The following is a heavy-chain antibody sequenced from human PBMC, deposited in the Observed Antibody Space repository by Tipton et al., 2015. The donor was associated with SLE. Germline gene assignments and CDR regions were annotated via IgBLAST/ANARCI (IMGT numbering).Heavy chain of an antibody. CDR2: IRYDGSNK. V-gene: IGHV3-30*02. Sequence: GSLRLSCAASGFTFGSYGMHWVRQAPGKGLEWVAFIRYDGSNKYYADSVKGRFTISRDNSKNTLFLQMNSLRAEDTAFYYCACYGNSATGWYFDLWGRGTLVTVSS. J-gene: IGHJ2*01. D-gene: IGHD1-7*01. CDR3: ACYGNSATGWYFDL. CDR1: GFTFGSYG.